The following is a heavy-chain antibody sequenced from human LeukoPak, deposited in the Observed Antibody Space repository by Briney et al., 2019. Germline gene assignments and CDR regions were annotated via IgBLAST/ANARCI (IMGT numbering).Heavy chain of an antibody. Sequence: EASVKVSCKASGYTFTTYDINWVRQATGQGLQWMGWINPNSGNAGYAQKFQGRITITRNTSISTVYMELSSLRSEDTAVYYYARGPPTAQYFQHWGQGTLVTVSS. D-gene: IGHD1-1*01. CDR3: ARGPPTAQYFQH. V-gene: IGHV1-8*03. CDR2: INPNSGNA. CDR1: GYTFTTYD. J-gene: IGHJ1*01.